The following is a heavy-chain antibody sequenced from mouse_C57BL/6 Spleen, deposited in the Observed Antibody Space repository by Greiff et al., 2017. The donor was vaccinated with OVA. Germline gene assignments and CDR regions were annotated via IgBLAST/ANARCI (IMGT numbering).Heavy chain of an antibody. CDR2: IRNKANGYTT. J-gene: IGHJ1*03. V-gene: IGHV7-3*01. Sequence: EVQGVESGGGLVKPGGSLSLSCAASGFTFTDYYMSWVRQPPGKALEWLGFIRNKANGYTTEYSVSVQGRFTISRDNYPRILYLKMNAQRAADSATYYCARYDGNYDWYFEGWGTGTTVTVAS. D-gene: IGHD2-1*01. CDR3: ARYDGNYDWYFEG. CDR1: GFTFTDYY.